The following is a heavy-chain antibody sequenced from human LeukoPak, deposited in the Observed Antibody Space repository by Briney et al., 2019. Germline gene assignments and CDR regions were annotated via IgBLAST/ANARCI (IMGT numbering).Heavy chain of an antibody. V-gene: IGHV3-23*01. D-gene: IGHD3-3*01. J-gene: IGHJ4*02. CDR2: ISGSGGST. Sequence: AGGSLRLSCAASGFTFSSYAMSWVRQAPGKGLEWVSAISGSGGSTYYADSVKGRFTISRDNSKNTLYLQMNSLRAEDTAVYYCAKVLYYDFWSGSNYFDYWGQGTLVTVSS. CDR3: AKVLYYDFWSGSNYFDY. CDR1: GFTFSSYA.